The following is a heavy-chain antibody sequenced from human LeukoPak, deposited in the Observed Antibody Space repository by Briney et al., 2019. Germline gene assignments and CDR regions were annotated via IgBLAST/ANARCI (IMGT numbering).Heavy chain of an antibody. J-gene: IGHJ3*02. CDR3: ARRDSSPGAFDI. CDR2: IYFSGST. Sequence: PSETLSFTCTVSGGSSSSGSYVWRWIRPPAGKGLEGIARIYFSGSTSYNPSLKSRVTISIDTSRSQFSLKLSSVTAADTAIYYCARRDSSPGAFDIWGQGTMVTVSS. D-gene: IGHD6-13*01. CDR1: GGSSSSGSYV. V-gene: IGHV4-61*02.